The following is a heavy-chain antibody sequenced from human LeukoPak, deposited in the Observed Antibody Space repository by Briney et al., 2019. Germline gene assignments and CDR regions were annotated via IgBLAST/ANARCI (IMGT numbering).Heavy chain of an antibody. Sequence: PSQTLSLTCTVSGGSISSGDYYWSWIRQPPGKGLEWIGYIYYSGSTNYNPSLKSRVTISVDTSKNQFSLKLSSVTAADTAVYYCAREYSSSSEVDYWGQGTLVTVSS. J-gene: IGHJ4*02. D-gene: IGHD6-6*01. CDR2: IYYSGST. CDR3: AREYSSSSEVDY. V-gene: IGHV4-30-4*08. CDR1: GGSISSGDYY.